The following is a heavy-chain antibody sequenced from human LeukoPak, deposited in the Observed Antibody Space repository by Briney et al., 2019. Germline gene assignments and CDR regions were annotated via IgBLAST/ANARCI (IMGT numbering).Heavy chain of an antibody. CDR1: GFTFSSYG. D-gene: IGHD4-17*01. J-gene: IGHJ4*02. V-gene: IGHV3-23*01. CDR3: AKSRTTLTSSFDC. Sequence: QPGGSLRLSCAASGFTFSSYGMHWVRQAPGKGLEWVSAIGPEGVGTLYADAVKGRFTISRDNSKSTLYLQMNTLRADDTAVYYCAKSRTTLTSSFDCWGQGTLVTVSS. CDR2: IGPEGVGT.